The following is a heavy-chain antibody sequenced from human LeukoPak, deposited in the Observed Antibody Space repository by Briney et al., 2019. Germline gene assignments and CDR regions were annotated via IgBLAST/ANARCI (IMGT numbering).Heavy chain of an antibody. D-gene: IGHD5-18*01. CDR1: GFTFTTYW. Sequence: GGSLRLTCAASGFTFTTYWMHWVRQAPGKGLVWVSHINSDGSITSYADSVKGRFTISRDNAKNTLYLQMNSLRAEDTAVYYCARDAVDTANAVWGQGTTVTVSS. CDR3: ARDAVDTANAV. J-gene: IGHJ6*02. CDR2: INSDGSIT. V-gene: IGHV3-74*01.